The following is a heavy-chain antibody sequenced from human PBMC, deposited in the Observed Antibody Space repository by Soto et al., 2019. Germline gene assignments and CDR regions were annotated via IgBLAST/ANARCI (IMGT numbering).Heavy chain of an antibody. CDR3: ARAVVPAAPYAFDI. J-gene: IGHJ3*02. V-gene: IGHV1-69*01. CDR2: IIPIFGTA. D-gene: IGHD2-2*01. Sequence: QVQLVQSGAEVKKPGSSVKVSCKASGGTFSSYAISWVRQAPGQGLEWMGGIIPIFGTANYAQKFQGRVTITADESTSTDYMELSSLRSEDTAVYYCARAVVPAAPYAFDIWGQGTMVTVSS. CDR1: GGTFSSYA.